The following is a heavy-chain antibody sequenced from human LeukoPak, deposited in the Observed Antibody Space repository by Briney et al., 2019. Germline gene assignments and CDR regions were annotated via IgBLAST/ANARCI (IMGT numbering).Heavy chain of an antibody. J-gene: IGHJ3*02. D-gene: IGHD5-24*01. CDR3: ARIRDGYNDAYDI. Sequence: ASVKDSCKASGYTFTDYYIHWVRQAPGQGLEWRGLINPGGGNTNYAQNFQGRVTMTRDTSASTVYMELSSLRSEDTAIYYCARIRDGYNDAYDIWGQGTVVTVPS. CDR1: GYTFTDYY. CDR2: INPGGGNT. V-gene: IGHV1-46*01.